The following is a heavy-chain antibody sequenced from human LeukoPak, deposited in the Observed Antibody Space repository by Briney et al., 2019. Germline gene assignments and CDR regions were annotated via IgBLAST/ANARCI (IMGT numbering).Heavy chain of an antibody. V-gene: IGHV4-61*02. CDR2: IYTSGST. D-gene: IGHD2/OR15-2a*01. Sequence: PSETLSLTCTVSGGSISSGSYYWSWIRQPAGKGLEWIGRIYTSGSTNYNPSLKSRVTISVDTSKNQFSLKLSSVTAADTAVYYCAREDNTWIDSWGQGTLVTVSS. CDR1: GGSISSGSYY. J-gene: IGHJ5*01. CDR3: AREDNTWIDS.